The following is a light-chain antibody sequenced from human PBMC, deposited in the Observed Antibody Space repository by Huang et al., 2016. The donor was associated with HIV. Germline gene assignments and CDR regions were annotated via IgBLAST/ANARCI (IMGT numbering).Light chain of an antibody. V-gene: IGKV2-28*01. CDR1: QSLLVSNGYNY. CDR3: MQDLQTPYT. Sequence: DIVMTQSSLSLPVPPGEAASISCMSSQSLLVSNGYNYLCWSVQQPGQYPQLRISLGSERAAGVADRVSGSGSGRHVTLKIGRVEAEDGGVYYCMQDLQTPYTFGGGTKLEIK. CDR2: LGS. J-gene: IGKJ2*01.